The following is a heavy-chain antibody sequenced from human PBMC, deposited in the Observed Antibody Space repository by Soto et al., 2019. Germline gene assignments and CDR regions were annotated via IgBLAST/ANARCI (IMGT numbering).Heavy chain of an antibody. D-gene: IGHD5-12*01. J-gene: IGHJ4*02. CDR1: GGTFSSYA. V-gene: IGHV1-69*13. CDR3: ARGDGYNSPQFDY. CDR2: IIPIFGTA. Sequence: SVKVSCKASGGTFSSYAISWVRQAPGQGLEWMGGIIPIFGTANYAQKFQGRVTITADESTSTAYMELSSLRSEDTAVYYWARGDGYNSPQFDYWGQGTLVTVSS.